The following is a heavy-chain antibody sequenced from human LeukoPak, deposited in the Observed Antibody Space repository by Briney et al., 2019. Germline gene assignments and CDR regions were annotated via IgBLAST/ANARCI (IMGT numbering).Heavy chain of an antibody. CDR1: GGTFSCYA. CDR2: IIPIFGTA. CDR3: ARARHYYGSGSYPYYYYMDV. V-gene: IGHV1-69*13. J-gene: IGHJ6*03. D-gene: IGHD3-10*01. Sequence: VASVKVSCKASGGTFSCYAISWVRQAPGQGLEWMGGIIPIFGTANYAQKFQGRVTITADESTSTAYMELSSLRSEDTAVYYCARARHYYGSGSYPYYYYMDVWGKGTTVTVSS.